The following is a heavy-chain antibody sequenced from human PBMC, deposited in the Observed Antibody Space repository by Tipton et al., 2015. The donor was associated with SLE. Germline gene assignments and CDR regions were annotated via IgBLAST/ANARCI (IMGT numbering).Heavy chain of an antibody. CDR2: IYHSGST. CDR3: ARDLSRDSNSDY. CDR1: GGSISSYY. J-gene: IGHJ4*02. V-gene: IGHV4-59*12. Sequence: TLSLTCTVSGGSISSYYWSWIRQPPGKGLEWIGSIYHSGSTYYNPSLKSRVTISVDTSKNQFSLKLSSVTAADTAVYYCARDLSRDSNSDYWGQGTLVTVSS.